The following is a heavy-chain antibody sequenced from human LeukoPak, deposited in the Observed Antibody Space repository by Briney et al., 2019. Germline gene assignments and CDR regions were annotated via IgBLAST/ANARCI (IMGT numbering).Heavy chain of an antibody. CDR2: IYYSGST. D-gene: IGHD2-2*01. J-gene: IGHJ4*02. Sequence: PSETLSLTCTVSGGSISSYYWSWIRQPPGKGLEWIGYIYYSGSTNYNPSLKSRVTISVDTSKNQFSLKLSSVTAADTAVYYCARHKQTSLIHQYYFDYWGQGTLVTVSS. CDR1: GGSISSYY. V-gene: IGHV4-59*08. CDR3: ARHKQTSLIHQYYFDY.